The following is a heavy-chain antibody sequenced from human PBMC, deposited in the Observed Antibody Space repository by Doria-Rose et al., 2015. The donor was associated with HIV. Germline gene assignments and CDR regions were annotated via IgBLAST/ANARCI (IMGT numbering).Heavy chain of an antibody. CDR3: ARVLSGTYDY. D-gene: IGHD1-26*01. CDR2: IFYTGST. Sequence: QVQLVQSGPGLVKPSETLSLTCSVSGGSISHYYWSWIRQPPGKGLEYIGDIFYTGSTNYSPSLKSRVSISIDTSKNKFSLRLSPVTAADTAVYYCARVLSGTYDYWGQGTLVTVSS. J-gene: IGHJ4*02. V-gene: IGHV4-59*01. CDR1: GGSISHYY.